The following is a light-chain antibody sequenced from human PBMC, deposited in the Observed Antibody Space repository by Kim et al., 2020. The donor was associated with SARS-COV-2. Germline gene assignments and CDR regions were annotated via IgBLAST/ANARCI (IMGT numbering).Light chain of an antibody. CDR3: QQRAIWPQVT. V-gene: IGKV3-11*01. Sequence: SPGERATLSCRASQSVRNYLAWYQQKPGQAPRLLIYDASNRATDVPPRFSGSGSGTDFTLTISSLEPEDFAVYYCQQRAIWPQVTFGGGTKVDIK. CDR2: DAS. CDR1: QSVRNY. J-gene: IGKJ4*01.